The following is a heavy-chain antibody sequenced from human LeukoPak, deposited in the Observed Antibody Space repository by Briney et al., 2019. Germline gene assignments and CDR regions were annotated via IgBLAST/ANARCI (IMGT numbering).Heavy chain of an antibody. Sequence: SETLSLTCAVSGYSISSGYYWGWIRRPPGKGLEWIGYIYYSGSTNYNPSLKSRVTISVDTSKNQFSLKLSSVTAADTAVYYCASSIYSSSSPDYWGQGTLVTVSS. CDR2: IYYSGST. D-gene: IGHD6-6*01. J-gene: IGHJ4*02. CDR3: ASSIYSSSSPDY. V-gene: IGHV4-61*01. CDR1: GYSISSGYY.